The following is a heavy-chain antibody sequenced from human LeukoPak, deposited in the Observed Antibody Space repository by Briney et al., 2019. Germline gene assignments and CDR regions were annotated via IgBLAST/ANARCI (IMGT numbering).Heavy chain of an antibody. CDR2: ISGSGGST. J-gene: IGHJ4*02. V-gene: IGHV3-23*01. CDR1: AFTFSSYA. CDR3: ASRTYYYGSGSYPDY. Sequence: GGSLRLSCSASAFTFSSYAMSWVRQAPGKGLEWVSGISGSGGSTYYADSVKGRFTISRDNSKNTLYLQMNSLRAEDTAVYYCASRTYYYGSGSYPDYWGQGTLVTVSS. D-gene: IGHD3-10*01.